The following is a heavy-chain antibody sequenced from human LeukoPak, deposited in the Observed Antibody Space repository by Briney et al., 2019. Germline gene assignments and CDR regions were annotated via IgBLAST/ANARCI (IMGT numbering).Heavy chain of an antibody. CDR3: ARVDANWGVVDY. Sequence: SETLSLTCTVSGGSISTYYWSWIRQPPGKGLEWIGYFHYSGTTNFNPSLKSRVTISVDTSKNQFSLKLSSVTAADTAVYYCARVDANWGVVDYWGQGTLVTVSS. D-gene: IGHD7-27*01. CDR2: FHYSGTT. CDR1: GGSISTYY. J-gene: IGHJ4*02. V-gene: IGHV4-59*01.